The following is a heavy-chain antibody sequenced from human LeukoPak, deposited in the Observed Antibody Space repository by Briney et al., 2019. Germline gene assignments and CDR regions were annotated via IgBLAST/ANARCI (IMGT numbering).Heavy chain of an antibody. CDR3: ARGPYLGDSNNWFDP. J-gene: IGHJ5*02. CDR1: GGSVGGAGQS. CDR2: IFYSGST. Sequence: SQTLSLTCAVSGGSVGGAGQSWSWIRQSPGKALEWIAYIFYSGSTYYNPSLKSRLTILIDTSKNQFSLKLSSVTAADTAVYYCARGPYLGDSNNWFDPWGPGTLVTVSS. D-gene: IGHD4-17*01. V-gene: IGHV4-30-2*06.